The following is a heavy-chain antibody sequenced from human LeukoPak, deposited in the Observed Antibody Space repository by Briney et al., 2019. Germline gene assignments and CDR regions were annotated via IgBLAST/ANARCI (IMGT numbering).Heavy chain of an antibody. CDR3: ARKSGSSGYPLDN. CDR2: ITSSSSAM. CDR1: GFSFSSYS. Sequence: PGGSLRLSCAASGFSFSSYSMNWVRQAPGKGLEWVSYITSSSSAMHYADAVKGRFAISRDNAKNSLYPQMNSLRAEDTALYYCARKSGSSGYPLDNWGQGTLVTVSS. J-gene: IGHJ4*02. V-gene: IGHV3-48*01. D-gene: IGHD3-22*01.